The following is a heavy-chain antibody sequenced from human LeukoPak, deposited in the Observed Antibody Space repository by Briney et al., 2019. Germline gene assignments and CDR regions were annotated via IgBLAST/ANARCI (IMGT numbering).Heavy chain of an antibody. CDR1: GGSISSYY. CDR2: IYYSGST. CDR3: ARGIYSVRGVIEY. V-gene: IGHV4-59*01. J-gene: IGHJ4*02. Sequence: SEALSLTCTVSGGSISSYYWSWIRQPPGKGLEWIGYIYYSGSTNYNPSLKSRVTISVDTSKNQFSLKLSSVTAADTAVYYCARGIYSVRGVIEYWGQGTLVTVSS. D-gene: IGHD3-10*02.